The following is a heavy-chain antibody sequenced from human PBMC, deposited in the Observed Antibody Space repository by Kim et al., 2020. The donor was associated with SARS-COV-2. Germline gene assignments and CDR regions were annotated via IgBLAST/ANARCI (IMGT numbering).Heavy chain of an antibody. CDR2: IWYDGSNK. J-gene: IGHJ4*02. CDR3: AKAPADGDYYY. D-gene: IGHD4-17*01. Sequence: GGSLRLSCAASGFIFRNYGMHWVRQAPGKGLEWVAVIWYDGSNKYYADSVKGRFTISRDNSKNTLYLQMNSLRAEDTAVYYCAKAPADGDYYYWGQGTLVTVFS. V-gene: IGHV3-33*06. CDR1: GFIFRNYG.